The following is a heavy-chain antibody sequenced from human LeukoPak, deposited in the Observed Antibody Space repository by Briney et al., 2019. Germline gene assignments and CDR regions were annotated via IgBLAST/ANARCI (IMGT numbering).Heavy chain of an antibody. D-gene: IGHD3-16*02. CDR3: AKSLGELSLYRASDY. J-gene: IGHJ4*02. CDR1: GFTFSSYA. V-gene: IGHV3-23*01. CDR2: ISGSGGST. Sequence: AGSLRLSCAASGFTFSSYAMSWVRQAPGKGLEWVSAISGSGGSTYYADSVKGRFTISRDNSKNTLYLQMNSLRAEDTAVYYCAKSLGELSLYRASDYWGQGTLVTVSS.